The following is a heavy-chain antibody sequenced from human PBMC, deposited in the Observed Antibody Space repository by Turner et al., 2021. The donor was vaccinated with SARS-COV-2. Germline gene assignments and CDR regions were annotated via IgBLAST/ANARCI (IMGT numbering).Heavy chain of an antibody. Sequence: EVQLVESGGGLVQPGGSLNISCAVSGIPFSGSAMHGGRQASGKGLEWVGRIRSKANNYATTDGASVRGRFTITRDDSQNTAYLQMNDLKAEDTAVYFCSRLDSAIPDYWGQGTLVTVSS. J-gene: IGHJ4*02. CDR3: SRLDSAIPDY. CDR1: GIPFSGSA. CDR2: IRSKANNYAT. D-gene: IGHD2-15*01. V-gene: IGHV3-73*01.